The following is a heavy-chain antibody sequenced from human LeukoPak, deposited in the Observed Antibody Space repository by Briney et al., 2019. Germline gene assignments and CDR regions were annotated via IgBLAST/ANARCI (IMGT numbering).Heavy chain of an antibody. CDR1: GGSISSGSYF. V-gene: IGHV4-61*02. CDR3: ARVHWD. J-gene: IGHJ4*02. D-gene: IGHD7-27*01. CDR2: IYTSRDA. Sequence: SETLSLTCTVSGGSISSGSYFWSWVRQPAGKGLEWIGRIYTSRDANYNPSLQSRVTISIDTSKNQFSLKLSSVTAAGTAVYFCARVHWDWGQGTLVTVSS.